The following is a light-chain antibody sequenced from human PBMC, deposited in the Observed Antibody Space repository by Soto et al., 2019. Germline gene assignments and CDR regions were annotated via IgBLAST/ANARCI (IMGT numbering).Light chain of an antibody. V-gene: IGKV1-39*01. CDR3: QQSYSAQYT. Sequence: DIQMTQSPSSLSASVGDRVSLTCRAGKNVGSFVNWYQQKPAKAPRLLIYATSNLQSGVPSRISGSGSGTEFTLTISSVQPEDFATYFCQQSYSAQYTFGQGTKLEIK. CDR2: ATS. J-gene: IGKJ2*01. CDR1: KNVGSF.